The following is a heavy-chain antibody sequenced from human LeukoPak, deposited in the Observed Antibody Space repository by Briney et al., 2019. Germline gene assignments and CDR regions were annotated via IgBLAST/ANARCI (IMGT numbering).Heavy chain of an antibody. CDR3: ARVGRTVTTFDY. J-gene: IGHJ4*02. Sequence: GGSLRLSCAASGFTFSSYGMHWVRQAPGKGLEWVAVIWYDGSNKYYADSVKGRFTISRDNSKNTLYLQMNSLRAEDTAVYYCARVGRTVTTFDYWGQGTLVTVSS. V-gene: IGHV3-33*01. D-gene: IGHD4-17*01. CDR1: GFTFSSYG. CDR2: IWYDGSNK.